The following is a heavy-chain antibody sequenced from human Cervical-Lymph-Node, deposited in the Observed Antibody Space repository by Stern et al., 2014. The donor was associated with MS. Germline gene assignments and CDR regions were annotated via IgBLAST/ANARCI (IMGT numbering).Heavy chain of an antibody. CDR1: GGSVSSTNW. Sequence: GGSVSSTNWWSWVRQSPGKGLEWIGNIYHSGASNYRPSLRSRVSISLDNSKNHLSLHLTSVTAADTAVYYCARERQQYCNSEGCSYWYFDLWGRGTLVTVSS. CDR3: ARERQQYCNSEGCSYWYFDL. CDR2: IYHSGAS. V-gene: IGHV4/OR15-8*01. D-gene: IGHD2/OR15-2a*01. J-gene: IGHJ2*01.